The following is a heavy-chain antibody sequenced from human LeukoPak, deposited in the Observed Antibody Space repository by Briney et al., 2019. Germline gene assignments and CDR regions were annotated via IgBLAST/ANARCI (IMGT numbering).Heavy chain of an antibody. Sequence: GGSLRLSCADSEFTFSKYTMNWVRQAPGEGLEWISSISSSSSNIYYADSVKGRFTISRDNAKNSLYLQKNSLRVEDTAVYYCARDLLAVTPKYYGMDVWGQGSTVTVSS. J-gene: IGHJ6*02. CDR2: ISSSSSNI. V-gene: IGHV3-21*01. CDR1: EFTFSKYT. CDR3: ARDLLAVTPKYYGMDV. D-gene: IGHD2-21*02.